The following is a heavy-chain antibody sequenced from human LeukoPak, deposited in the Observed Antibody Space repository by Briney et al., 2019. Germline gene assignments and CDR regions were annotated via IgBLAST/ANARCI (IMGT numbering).Heavy chain of an antibody. CDR2: ISSGGSAI. J-gene: IGHJ4*02. V-gene: IGHV3-11*01. CDR3: ARRPYSSGWYADY. CDR1: GFTFSDYY. Sequence: PGGSLRLSCAASGFTFSDYYMSWIRQAPGKGLEWVSYISSGGSAIYYADSVKGRFTISRDNAKNSLYLQMNSLRAEDTAVYYCARRPYSSGWYADYWGQGTLVTVSS. D-gene: IGHD6-19*01.